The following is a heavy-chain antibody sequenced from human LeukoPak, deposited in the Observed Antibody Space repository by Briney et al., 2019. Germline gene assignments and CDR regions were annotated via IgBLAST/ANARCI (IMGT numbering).Heavy chain of an antibody. CDR3: ARIGNRASSFNY. CDR1: GYTFTSYD. V-gene: IGHV1-2*02. J-gene: IGHJ4*02. CDR2: INPNSGGT. Sequence: GASVKVSCKASGYTFTSYDINWVRQAPGQGLEWMGWINPNSGGTNYAQKFQGRVTMTRDTSISTAYMELSRLRSDDTAVYYCARIGNRASSFNYWGQGTLVTVSS. D-gene: IGHD2-2*01.